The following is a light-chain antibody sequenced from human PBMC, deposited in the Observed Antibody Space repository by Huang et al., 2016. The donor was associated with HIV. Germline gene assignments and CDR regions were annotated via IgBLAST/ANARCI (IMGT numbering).Light chain of an antibody. CDR2: AAS. J-gene: IGKJ4*01. Sequence: DIQMTQSPSSVSASAGDSVTITCRASQPINTRLAWYQQNPGKAPKLLIYAASSLQSGVPSRFSGSGSGTDFTLTISSLQPEDFAFYYCQQAKSYPLTFGGGTKVEIK. V-gene: IGKV1-12*01. CDR1: QPINTR. CDR3: QQAKSYPLT.